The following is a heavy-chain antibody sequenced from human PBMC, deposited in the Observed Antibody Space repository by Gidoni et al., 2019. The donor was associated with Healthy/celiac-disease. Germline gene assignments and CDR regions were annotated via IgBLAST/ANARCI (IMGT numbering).Heavy chain of an antibody. Sequence: QVQLQQWGEGLLKTSETLSLTCAVYGGSCSGYYWSWIRQPPGKGLEWIGEINHSGITNYNPSLKSRVTISVDTSKNQFSLKLSSVTAADTAVYYCARRSITMIVVVITNPWYFDLWGRGTLVTVSS. D-gene: IGHD3-22*01. CDR1: GGSCSGYY. J-gene: IGHJ2*01. CDR3: ARRSITMIVVVITNPWYFDL. CDR2: INHSGIT. V-gene: IGHV4-34*01.